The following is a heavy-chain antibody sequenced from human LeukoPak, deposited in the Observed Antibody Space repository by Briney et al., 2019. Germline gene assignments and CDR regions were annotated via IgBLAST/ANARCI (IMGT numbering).Heavy chain of an antibody. CDR3: ARAADSSGWYMVY. CDR2: ILYEGSNN. J-gene: IGHJ4*02. Sequence: GGSLRLFCAASGFTFSSYAMHWVGQAPGKGLERVAVILYEGSNNYYADSVKGRFTISRDNSKNTLYLQMNSLRAEDTAVYYCARAADSSGWYMVYWGQGTLVTVSS. CDR1: GFTFSSYA. D-gene: IGHD6-19*01. V-gene: IGHV3-30*04.